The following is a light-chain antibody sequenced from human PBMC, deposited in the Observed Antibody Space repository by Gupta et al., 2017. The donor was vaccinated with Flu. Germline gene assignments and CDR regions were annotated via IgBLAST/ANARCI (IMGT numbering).Light chain of an antibody. Sequence: QSALTQPASVSGSPGQSITISCTGTSSDVGGYNYASWYQQHPGKAPKLMIYDVSNRPSGVSNRFSGSKSGNTASLTISGLQAEDEADYYCSSWTSSSTLFGGGTKLTVL. V-gene: IGLV2-14*01. CDR1: SSDVGGYNY. CDR3: SSWTSSSTL. CDR2: DVS. J-gene: IGLJ3*02.